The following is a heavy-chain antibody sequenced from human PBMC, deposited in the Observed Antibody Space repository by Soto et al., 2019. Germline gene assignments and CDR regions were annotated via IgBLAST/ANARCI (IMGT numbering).Heavy chain of an antibody. Sequence: EGQLVESGGGLVQPGGPLRLSCGASGFSFSSYSISWVRQAPGKGLEWVANINHAGSEKYYVGSVKGRFTMYRDNAKNSAYLQMNSLRVDDTAVYYCARELVGTGWYFDLWGRGTLVTVSS. CDR1: GFSFSSYS. V-gene: IGHV3-7*01. CDR2: INHAGSEK. J-gene: IGHJ2*01. D-gene: IGHD2-21*02. CDR3: ARELVGTGWYFDL.